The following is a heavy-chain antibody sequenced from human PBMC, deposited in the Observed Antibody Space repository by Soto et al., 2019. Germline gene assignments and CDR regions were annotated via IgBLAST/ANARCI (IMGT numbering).Heavy chain of an antibody. D-gene: IGHD3-10*01. V-gene: IGHV4-39*01. Sequence: SETLSLTCTVSGGSISSSSYYWGWIRQPPGKGLEWIGSIYYSGSTYYNPSLKSRVTISVDTSKNQFSLKLSSVTAADTAVYYCARISPRFGELPWTIDYWGQGTLVTVSS. CDR1: GGSISSSSYY. CDR3: ARISPRFGELPWTIDY. CDR2: IYYSGST. J-gene: IGHJ4*02.